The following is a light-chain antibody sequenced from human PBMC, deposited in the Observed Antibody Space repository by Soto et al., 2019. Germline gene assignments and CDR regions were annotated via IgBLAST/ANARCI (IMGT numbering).Light chain of an antibody. V-gene: IGLV1-47*02. J-gene: IGLJ1*01. CDR2: SNN. CDR1: SSNIGSNY. CDR3: AAWDDSLSGLYV. Sequence: QSVLTQPPSASGTPGQRVTISCSGSSSNIGSNYVYWYQQLPGRAPKLLIYSNNQRPSGVPDRFSGSKSGTSASLAISGLRSEDEADYYCAAWDDSLSGLYVFGTGTKGTVL.